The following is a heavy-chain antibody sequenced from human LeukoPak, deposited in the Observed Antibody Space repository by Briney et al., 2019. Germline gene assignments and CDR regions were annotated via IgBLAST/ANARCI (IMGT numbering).Heavy chain of an antibody. J-gene: IGHJ4*02. V-gene: IGHV1-69*13. CDR3: ARDYSNLNYFDY. Sequence: ASVKVSCKASGGTFSSYAISWVRQAPGQGLEWMGGIIPIFGTANYAQKFQGRVTITADESTSTAYMELSSLRSEDTAVYYCARDYSNLNYFDYWGQGTLVTVSS. CDR1: GGTFSSYA. CDR2: IIPIFGTA. D-gene: IGHD4-11*01.